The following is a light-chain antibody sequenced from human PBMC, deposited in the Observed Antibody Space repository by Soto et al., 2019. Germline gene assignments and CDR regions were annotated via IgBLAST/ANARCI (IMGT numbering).Light chain of an antibody. J-gene: IGKJ1*01. CDR3: QQYNNWPPWT. V-gene: IGKV3-15*01. CDR1: QYINTR. CDR2: GVS. Sequence: IVLTHAPATLSSFPGDRVTLSCGASQYINTRLAWYQHRPGQAPRLLIYGVSTRDTGVPDRFSGSASGTEFTLTISSLQSEDFAIYYCQQYNNWPPWTFGQGTKVDIK.